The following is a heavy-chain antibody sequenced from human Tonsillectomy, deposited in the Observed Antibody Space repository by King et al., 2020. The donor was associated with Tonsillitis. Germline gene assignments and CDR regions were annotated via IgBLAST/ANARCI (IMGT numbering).Heavy chain of an antibody. CDR3: ARGGSHDHFDS. D-gene: IGHD2-15*01. CDR2: TYYRSIWYD. J-gene: IGHJ4*02. V-gene: IGHV6-1*01. Sequence: VQLQQSGPGLVKPSQTLSLTCDISGDTVSSNSAAWSWIRQSPSRGLEWLGRTYYRSIWYDDYAISVKSRITITADPSKNQFSLQLKSVTPEDTAVYFCARGGSHDHFDSWGQGTLV. CDR1: GDTVSSNSAA.